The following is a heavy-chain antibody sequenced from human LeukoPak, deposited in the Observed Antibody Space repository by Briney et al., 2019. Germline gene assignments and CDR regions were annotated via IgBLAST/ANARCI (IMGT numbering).Heavy chain of an antibody. Sequence: ASVKVSCTASGGTFSSYAISWVRQAPGQGLEWMGGIIPIFGTANYAQKFQGRVTITADESTSTAYMELSSLRSEDTAVYYCARSSGEWLLPYNYYYGMDVWGQGTTVTVSS. CDR2: IIPIFGTA. J-gene: IGHJ6*02. D-gene: IGHD3-3*01. CDR1: GGTFSSYA. CDR3: ARSSGEWLLPYNYYYGMDV. V-gene: IGHV1-69*13.